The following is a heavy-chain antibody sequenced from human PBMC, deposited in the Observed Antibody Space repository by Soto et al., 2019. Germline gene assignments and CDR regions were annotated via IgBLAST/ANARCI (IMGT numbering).Heavy chain of an antibody. CDR2: INPNSGGT. V-gene: IGHV1-2*04. J-gene: IGHJ6*02. D-gene: IGHD3-22*01. CDR3: ARSLISGYYRDYYYGMDV. CDR1: GYTFTGYY. Sequence: ASVKVSCKASGYTFTGYYMHWVRQAPGQGLEWMGWINPNSGGTNYAQKFQGWVTMTRDTSISTAYMELSRLRSDDTAVYYCARSLISGYYRDYYYGMDVWGQGTTVTVS.